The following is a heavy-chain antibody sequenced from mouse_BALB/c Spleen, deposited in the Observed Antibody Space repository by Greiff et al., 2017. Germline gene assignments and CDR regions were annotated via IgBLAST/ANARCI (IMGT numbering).Heavy chain of an antibody. D-gene: IGHD2-1*01. J-gene: IGHJ2*01. V-gene: IGHV14-4*02. CDR1: GFNIKDYY. CDR2: IDPENGDT. CDR3: NARGYGNYDFDY. Sequence: EVQLQQSGAELVRSGASVKLSCTASGFNIKDYYMHWVKQRPEQGLEWIGWIDPENGDTEYAPKFQGKATMTADTSSNTAYLQLSSLTSEDTAVYYCNARGYGNYDFDYWGQGTTLTVSS.